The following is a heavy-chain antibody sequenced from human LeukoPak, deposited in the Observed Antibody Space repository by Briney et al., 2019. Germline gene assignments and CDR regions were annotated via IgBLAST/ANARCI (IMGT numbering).Heavy chain of an antibody. D-gene: IGHD3-9*01. CDR3: AKVVYFAWPRFYGMDV. V-gene: IGHV3-23*01. J-gene: IGHJ6*02. Sequence: PGGSLRLSCAASGFTFSSYAMSWVRQAPGKGLEWVSAISGSGGSTYYADSVKGRFTISRDNSKNTLYLQMNSLRAEDTAVYYCAKVVYFAWPRFYGMDVWGQGTTVTVSS. CDR1: GFTFSSYA. CDR2: ISGSGGST.